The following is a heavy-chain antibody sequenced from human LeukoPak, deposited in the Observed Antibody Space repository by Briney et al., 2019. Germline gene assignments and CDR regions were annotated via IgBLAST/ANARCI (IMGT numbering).Heavy chain of an antibody. CDR3: ARVRNSMATTFDY. V-gene: IGHV4-34*01. D-gene: IGHD5-24*01. CDR1: GGSFSGYY. Sequence: SETLSLTCAVYGGSFSGYYWSWIRQPPGKGLEWIGEINHSGSTNYNPSLKSRVTISVDTSKNQFSLKLSSVTAADTAVYYCARVRNSMATTFDYWAREPWSPSPQ. J-gene: IGHJ4*02. CDR2: INHSGST.